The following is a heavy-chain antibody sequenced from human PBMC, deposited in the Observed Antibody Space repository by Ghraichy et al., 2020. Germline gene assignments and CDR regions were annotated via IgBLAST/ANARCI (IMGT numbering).Heavy chain of an antibody. CDR2: IRSKANSYAT. CDR1: GFTFSGSA. J-gene: IGHJ4*02. D-gene: IGHD3-3*01. CDR3: IRQRSSRYDFWGALGY. V-gene: IGHV3-73*01. Sequence: GGSLRLSCAASGFTFSGSAMHWVRQASGKGLEWVGRIRSKANSYATTYVASVKGRFTISRDDSKNTKYLQMNSLKTEDTAVYYCIRQRSSRYDFWGALGYWGQGTLVTVSS.